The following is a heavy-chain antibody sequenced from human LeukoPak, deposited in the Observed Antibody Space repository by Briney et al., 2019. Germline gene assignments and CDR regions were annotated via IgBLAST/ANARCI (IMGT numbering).Heavy chain of an antibody. D-gene: IGHD3-3*01. CDR1: GFSFSRYW. Sequence: GGSLRLSCAASGFSFSRYWTSWVRQAPGKGLEWVANIKQDGSEKYYADSVKGRFTISRDNAKNSLYLQMNNLRAEDTAVYYCVRDDGGYWGQGTLVTVSS. V-gene: IGHV3-7*01. CDR3: VRDDGGY. J-gene: IGHJ4*02. CDR2: IKQDGSEK.